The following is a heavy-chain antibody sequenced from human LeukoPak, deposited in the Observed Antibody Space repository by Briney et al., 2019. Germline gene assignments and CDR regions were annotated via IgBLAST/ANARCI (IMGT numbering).Heavy chain of an antibody. CDR1: GFTLSTYA. CDR3: AKAPVTSCRGAYCYPFDS. D-gene: IGHD2-21*01. J-gene: IGHJ4*02. CDR2: TSSSDAGT. V-gene: IGHV3-23*01. Sequence: GGSLRLSCSASGFTLSTYAMSWVRQTPGKGLEWVAATSSSDAGTYHADSVRGRFTISRDNSKNTLYLQMNSLRAEDATVYFCAKAPVTSCRGAYCYPFDSWGQGTLVTVSS.